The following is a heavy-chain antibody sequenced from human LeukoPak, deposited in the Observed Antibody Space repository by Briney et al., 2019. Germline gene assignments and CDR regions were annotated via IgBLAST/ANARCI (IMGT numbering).Heavy chain of an antibody. CDR3: ARSNFGGNVHLDY. D-gene: IGHD4-23*01. J-gene: IGHJ4*02. Sequence: ASVKVSCKASGYSFTSYDINWVRQATGQGLEWIGWMNPNSGDADYTQKFKGRVTFTRDTSTRTAYMELSSLGSEDTAVYYCARSNFGGNVHLDYWGPGTLVTVSS. V-gene: IGHV1-8*02. CDR1: GYSFTSYD. CDR2: MNPNSGDA.